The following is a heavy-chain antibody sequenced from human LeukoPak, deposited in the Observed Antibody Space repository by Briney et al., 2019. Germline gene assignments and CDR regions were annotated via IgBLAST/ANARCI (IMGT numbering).Heavy chain of an antibody. V-gene: IGHV3-48*04. J-gene: IGHJ4*02. D-gene: IGHD1-7*01. CDR3: ARDVSWNYPYFDY. Sequence: PGGSLRLSCAASGFTFSSYIMNWVRQAPGKGLEWVSYISSSSSTIYYADSVKGRFTISRDNAKNSLYLQMNSLRAEDTAVYYCARDVSWNYPYFDYWGQGTLATVSS. CDR2: ISSSSSTI. CDR1: GFTFSSYI.